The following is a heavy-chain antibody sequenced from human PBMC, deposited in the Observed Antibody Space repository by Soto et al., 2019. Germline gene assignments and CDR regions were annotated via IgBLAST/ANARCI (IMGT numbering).Heavy chain of an antibody. J-gene: IGHJ6*04. V-gene: IGHV5-51*01. D-gene: IGHD6-13*01. Sequence: GASLKISCKGSGYSFTSYWIGWGRQMPGKGMEWMGIIYPGDSDTRYSPSFQGQVTISADKSISTAYLQWSSLKASDTAMYYGARKQQYYGMDAWGKGTTVTVYS. CDR3: ARKQQYYGMDA. CDR2: IYPGDSDT. CDR1: GYSFTSYW.